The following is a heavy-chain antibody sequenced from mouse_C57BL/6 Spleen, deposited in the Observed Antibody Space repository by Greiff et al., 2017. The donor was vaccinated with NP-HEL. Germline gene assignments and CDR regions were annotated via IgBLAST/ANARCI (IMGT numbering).Heavy chain of an antibody. CDR3: ARGGYYGSSPKYFDV. J-gene: IGHJ1*03. Sequence: QVQLQQPGAELVRPGSSVKLSCKASGYTFTSYWMHWVKQRPIQGLEWIGNIDPSDSETHYNQKFKDKATLTVDKSSSTAYMQLSSLTSEDSAVYCCARGGYYGSSPKYFDVWGTGTTVTVSS. CDR1: GYTFTSYW. D-gene: IGHD1-1*01. V-gene: IGHV1-52*01. CDR2: IDPSDSET.